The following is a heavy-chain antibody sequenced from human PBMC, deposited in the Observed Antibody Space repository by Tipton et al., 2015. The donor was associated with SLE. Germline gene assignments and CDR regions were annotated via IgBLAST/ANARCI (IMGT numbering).Heavy chain of an antibody. CDR3: AREFLPSGSYDI. CDR2: ISGSDGST. CDR1: RFTFSTYG. J-gene: IGHJ3*02. V-gene: IGHV3-23*01. D-gene: IGHD1-26*01. Sequence: SLRLSCAASRFTFSTYGMRWVRQSPEKGLEWVSSISGSDGSTYYADSVKGRFTISRDNSKNTLYLQMNSLRAEDTAVYYCAREFLPSGSYDIWGQGTMVTVSS.